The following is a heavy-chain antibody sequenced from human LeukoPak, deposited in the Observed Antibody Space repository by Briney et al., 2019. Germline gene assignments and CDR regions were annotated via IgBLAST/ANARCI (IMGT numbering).Heavy chain of an antibody. V-gene: IGHV1-2*02. J-gene: IGHJ4*02. D-gene: IGHD4-17*01. Sequence: GASVKVSCKASGYTFTGYFLHWVRLAPGQGLEWMGWILPNTGGTHYAQKFQGRVTVTRDTSISTAYMEVSRLTSDDTAVYYCARKGEHYGDYDYWGQGTLVTVSS. CDR3: ARKGEHYGDYDY. CDR1: GYTFTGYF. CDR2: ILPNTGGT.